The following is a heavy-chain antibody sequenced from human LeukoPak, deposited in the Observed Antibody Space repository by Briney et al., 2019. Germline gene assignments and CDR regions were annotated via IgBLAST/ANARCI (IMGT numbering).Heavy chain of an antibody. Sequence: PSETLSLTCTVSGGSISSGGYCWSWIRQHPGKGLEWIGYIYYSGSTYYNPSLKSRVTISVDTSKNQFSLKLSSVTAADTAVYYCARLREGYYYYGMDVWGQGTTVTVSS. CDR3: ARLREGYYYYGMDV. J-gene: IGHJ6*02. D-gene: IGHD4-17*01. CDR1: GGSISSGGYC. V-gene: IGHV4-31*03. CDR2: IYYSGST.